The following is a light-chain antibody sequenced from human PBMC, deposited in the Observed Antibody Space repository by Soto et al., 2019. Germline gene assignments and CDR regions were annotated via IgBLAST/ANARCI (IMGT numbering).Light chain of an antibody. CDR3: SSYKSSSTDV. V-gene: IGLV2-14*01. Sequence: QFALTQPASVSGSPGQSITISCTGTSSDVGGYNYVSWYQQHPGKAPKLMIYDVSNRPSGVSNRFSGSKSGNTASLTISGLQAEDEADYYCSSYKSSSTDVFGTGTKVTVL. CDR1: SSDVGGYNY. CDR2: DVS. J-gene: IGLJ1*01.